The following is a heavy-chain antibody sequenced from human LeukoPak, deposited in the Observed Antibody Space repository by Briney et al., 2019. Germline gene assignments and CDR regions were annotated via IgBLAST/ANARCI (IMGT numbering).Heavy chain of an antibody. CDR3: ARASYGSGSYADY. V-gene: IGHV3-53*01. CDR1: GFTVSSNY. Sequence: GGSLRLSCAASGFTVSSNYMSWVRQAAGKGLEWVSVIYSGGSTYYADSVKGRFTISRDNSKNTLYLQMNSLRAEDTAVYYCARASYGSGSYADYWGQGTLVTVSS. CDR2: IYSGGST. D-gene: IGHD3-10*01. J-gene: IGHJ4*02.